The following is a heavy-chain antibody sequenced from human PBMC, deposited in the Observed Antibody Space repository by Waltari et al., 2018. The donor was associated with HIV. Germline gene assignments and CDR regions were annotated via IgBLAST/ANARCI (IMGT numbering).Heavy chain of an antibody. CDR1: GGSISSYY. D-gene: IGHD3-22*01. CDR2: IYYSGST. V-gene: IGHV4-59*13. J-gene: IGHJ5*02. CDR3: ARQNDYYDSSGYYLGWFDP. Sequence: QVQLQESGPGLVKPSETLSLTCTVSGGSISSYYWSWIRQPPGNGLEWIGYIYYSGSTNYNPSLKSRVTISVDTSKNQFSLKLSSVTAADTAVYYCARQNDYYDSSGYYLGWFDPWGQGTLVTVSS.